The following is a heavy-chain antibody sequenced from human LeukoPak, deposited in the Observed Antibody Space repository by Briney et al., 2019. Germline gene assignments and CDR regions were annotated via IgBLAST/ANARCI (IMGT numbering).Heavy chain of an antibody. J-gene: IGHJ4*02. CDR3: ARVRAGLVDY. CDR2: IYYSGST. V-gene: IGHV4-59*01. CDR1: GGSISSYY. Sequence: SETLSLTCTVSGGSISSYYWSWIRQPPGKGLEWIGYIYYSGSTNYNPSLKSRVTISVDTSKNQFSLKLSSVTAADAAVYYCARVRAGLVDYWGQGTLVTVSS. D-gene: IGHD6-13*01.